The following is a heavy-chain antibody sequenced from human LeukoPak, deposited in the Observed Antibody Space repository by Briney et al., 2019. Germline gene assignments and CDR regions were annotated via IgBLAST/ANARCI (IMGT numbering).Heavy chain of an antibody. CDR3: VRDHIVAAVFDL. CDR1: GFTFSDYY. V-gene: IGHV3-11*01. J-gene: IGHJ4*02. D-gene: IGHD6-13*01. Sequence: PGGSLRLSCAASGFTFSDYYMSWIRQAPGKGLEWVSYISSSGSTIYYADSVKGRFTISRDNAKNSLYLQMNSLRVEDTAVYYCVRDHIVAAVFDLWGQGALVTVSS. CDR2: ISSSGSTI.